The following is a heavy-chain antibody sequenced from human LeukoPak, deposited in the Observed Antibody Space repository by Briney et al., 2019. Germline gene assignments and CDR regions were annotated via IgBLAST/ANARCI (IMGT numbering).Heavy chain of an antibody. CDR2: IYPGDSDT. CDR3: ARLLLPLRSNYFDY. Sequence: GESLKISCKGSGDSFTSYWIGWVRQMPAKDLEWMGIIYPGDSDTRYSPSFQGQVTISADKSISTAYLQWSSLKASDTAMYYCARLLLPLRSNYFDYWGQGTLVTVSS. J-gene: IGHJ4*02. CDR1: GDSFTSYW. V-gene: IGHV5-51*01. D-gene: IGHD3-10*01.